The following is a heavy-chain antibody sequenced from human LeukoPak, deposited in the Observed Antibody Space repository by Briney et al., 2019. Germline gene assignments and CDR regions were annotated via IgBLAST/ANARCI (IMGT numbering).Heavy chain of an antibody. CDR2: ISGSGGST. CDR1: GFTFSSYG. J-gene: IGHJ4*02. CDR3: ARDPAGDYVLDY. Sequence: GGTLRLSCAASGFTFSSYGMSWVRQAPGKGLEWVSAISGSGGSTYYADSVKGRFTISRDNSKNTLYLQMNSLRAEDTAVYYCARDPAGDYVLDYWGQGTLVTVSS. D-gene: IGHD4-17*01. V-gene: IGHV3-23*01.